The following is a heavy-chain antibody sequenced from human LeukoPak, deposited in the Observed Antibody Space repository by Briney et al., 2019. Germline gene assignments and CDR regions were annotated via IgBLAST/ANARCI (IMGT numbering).Heavy chain of an antibody. D-gene: IGHD1/OR15-1a*01. Sequence: GASVKVSFKASVYTFTSYYLHGVRQAPGQGLEWIGIINPRGGSASNAQKFQGRLTMTRHTPTSTVYLELSSIRSGGTAVYYCARAKQSWFDRWGQGTLVTVSS. CDR2: INPRGGSA. CDR1: VYTFTSYY. V-gene: IGHV1-46*01. J-gene: IGHJ5*02. CDR3: ARAKQSWFDR.